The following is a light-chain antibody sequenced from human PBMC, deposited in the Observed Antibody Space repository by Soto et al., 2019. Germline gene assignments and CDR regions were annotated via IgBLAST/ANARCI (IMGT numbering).Light chain of an antibody. V-gene: IGKV1-39*01. Sequence: DIQMTQSPSSLSVSVGDRVTITCRASQSISSYLNCYQHKPGKAPKLLIYAAASLQSGVPSRFSGSGSGTHFTLTISSLQPEDFATYYCQQSYSTPQPFGQGTPLEIK. CDR3: QQSYSTPQP. J-gene: IGKJ2*01. CDR1: QSISSY. CDR2: AAA.